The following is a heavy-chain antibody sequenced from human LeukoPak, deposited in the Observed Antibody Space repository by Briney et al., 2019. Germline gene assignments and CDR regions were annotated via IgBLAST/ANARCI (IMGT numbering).Heavy chain of an antibody. CDR2: ISGSGTSI. CDR1: GFTFSNYA. J-gene: IGHJ4*02. CDR3: AKDFVRVSSVYYYDY. Sequence: GGSLRLSCAASGFTFSNYAMSWVRQAPGKGLEWVSAISGSGTSIYYADSVKGRFTISRDNSKNTLYLQMNSLRAEDTAVYYCAKDFVRVSSVYYYDYWGQGTLVTVSS. V-gene: IGHV3-23*01. D-gene: IGHD3-22*01.